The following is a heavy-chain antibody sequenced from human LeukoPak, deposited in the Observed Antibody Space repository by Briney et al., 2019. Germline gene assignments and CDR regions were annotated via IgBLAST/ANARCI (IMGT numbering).Heavy chain of an antibody. CDR2: ITPFNGNT. J-gene: IGHJ4*02. D-gene: IGHD6-19*01. CDR3: VGSSGWYLGY. Sequence: ASVKVSCKASGYTFTYRYLHWVRQAPRQALEWMGWITPFNGNTNYAQKFQDRVTITRDRSMSTAYMELGTLRSEDTAMYYCVGSSGWYLGYWGQGTLVTVSS. V-gene: IGHV1-45*03. CDR1: GYTFTYRY.